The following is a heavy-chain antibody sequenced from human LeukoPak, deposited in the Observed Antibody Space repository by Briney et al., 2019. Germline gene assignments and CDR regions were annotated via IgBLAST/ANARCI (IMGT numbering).Heavy chain of an antibody. J-gene: IGHJ4*02. CDR2: ISSSGANI. Sequence: GGSLRLSCAASGFTFEDYHMNWLRQAPGKGLQGVSYISSSGANIHYADSVKGRFTTSRDNAKSSLYLQMNSLRAEDTALYYCTRDLPVPSLVRGIIIYGLIDYWGQGTLVAVSS. V-gene: IGHV3-11*04. CDR1: GFTFEDYH. D-gene: IGHD3-10*01. CDR3: TRDLPVPSLVRGIIIYGLIDY.